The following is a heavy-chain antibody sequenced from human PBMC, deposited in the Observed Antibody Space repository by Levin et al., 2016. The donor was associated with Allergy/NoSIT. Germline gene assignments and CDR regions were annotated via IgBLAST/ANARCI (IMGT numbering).Heavy chain of an antibody. V-gene: IGHV4-59*01. Sequence: SETLSLTCTVFGGSISSYYWSWIRQPPGKGLEWIGYIYYSGSTNYNPSLKSRVTIPVDTSKNQFSLKLTSVTAADTAVYYCASSQPYYNYDSPKGWFDPWGQGTLVTVSS. CDR3: ASSQPYYNYDSPKGWFDP. D-gene: IGHD5-12*01. CDR2: IYYSGST. J-gene: IGHJ5*02. CDR1: GGSISSYY.